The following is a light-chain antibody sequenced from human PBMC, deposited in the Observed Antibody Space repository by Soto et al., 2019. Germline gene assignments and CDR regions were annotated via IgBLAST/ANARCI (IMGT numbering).Light chain of an antibody. CDR3: KQSNKWPYT. J-gene: IGKJ2*01. CDR2: GAS. CDR1: QSVSSN. Sequence: IVMTQSPATLSVSPGERATLSCRASQSVSSNLAWYQHKPGQAPRLLFYGASTRAAGIPARFSGGGSGTAFTLTISRLQSFDVAVFYCKQSNKWPYTFGQGTKLEIK. V-gene: IGKV3-15*01.